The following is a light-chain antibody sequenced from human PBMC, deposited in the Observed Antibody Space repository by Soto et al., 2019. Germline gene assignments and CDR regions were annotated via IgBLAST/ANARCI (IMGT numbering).Light chain of an antibody. CDR3: QQTYSTPFT. J-gene: IGKJ3*01. Sequence: DIQMTQSPSSLSASVGDRVTITCRASQSINKYINWYQQKPGKAPKLLTNAASSLQSGVPSRFSGSGSGTDFTLTISNLQPEDFATYYCQQTYSTPFTCGPGTKVDIK. CDR1: QSINKY. CDR2: AAS. V-gene: IGKV1-39*01.